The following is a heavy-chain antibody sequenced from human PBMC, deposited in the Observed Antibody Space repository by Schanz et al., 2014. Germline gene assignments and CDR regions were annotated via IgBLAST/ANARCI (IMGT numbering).Heavy chain of an antibody. J-gene: IGHJ4*01. CDR1: HPPLGTFG. D-gene: IGHD2-2*02. V-gene: IGHV3-7*01. CDR2: INQDGSQK. CDR3: ATQYCSGTTCYTDSWDH. Sequence: EVQLVESGGGLVQPGGSLNSPWETSHPPLGTFGLGGFRQPPGKGLEWVANINQDGSQKYYVGSVKGRFTISRDNAKDSLYLQMTSLRAEDTAVYYCATQYCSGTTCYTDSWDHWGQGTLVTVSS.